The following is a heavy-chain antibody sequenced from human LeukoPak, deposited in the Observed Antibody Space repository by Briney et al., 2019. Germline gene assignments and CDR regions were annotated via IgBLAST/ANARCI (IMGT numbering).Heavy chain of an antibody. CDR3: AKDKELGVTGTTFYFDY. D-gene: IGHD1-7*01. CDR2: IWYDGSNK. V-gene: IGHV3-33*06. CDR1: GFTFGSYG. Sequence: GGSLRLSCAASGFTFGSYGMHWVRQAPGKGLEWVAVIWYDGSNKYYADSVKGRFTISRDNSKNTLYLQMNSLRAEDTAVYYCAKDKELGVTGTTFYFDYWGQGTLVTVSS. J-gene: IGHJ4*02.